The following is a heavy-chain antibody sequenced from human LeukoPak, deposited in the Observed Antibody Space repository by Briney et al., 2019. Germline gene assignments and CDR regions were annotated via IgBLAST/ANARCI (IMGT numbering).Heavy chain of an antibody. CDR1: GYSFTSYN. Sequence: ASVKVSCKTSGYSFTSYNLHWVRQAPGQGLEWMGWINPKSGDSNCAQKFQGRVTMTRDTSITTVYMELSRLRSDDTAMYYCTRDQSDTAMLFWGQGTLVTVSS. CDR2: INPKSGDS. J-gene: IGHJ4*02. CDR3: TRDQSDTAMLF. D-gene: IGHD5-18*01. V-gene: IGHV1-2*02.